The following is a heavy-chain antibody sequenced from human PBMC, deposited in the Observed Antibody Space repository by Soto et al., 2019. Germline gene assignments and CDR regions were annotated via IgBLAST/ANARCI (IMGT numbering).Heavy chain of an antibody. CDR2: ISYDGSNN. V-gene: IGHV3-30*18. CDR1: GFTFSSYG. Sequence: QVQLVESGGGVVQPGRSLRLSCAASGFTFSSYGMHWVRQAPGKGLEWVAVISYDGSNNYYADSVKGRFTISRDNSKNTLYLQMNSLRAEDTAVYYCAKGVAVAGTSHDAFDIWGQGTMVTVSS. J-gene: IGHJ3*02. D-gene: IGHD6-19*01. CDR3: AKGVAVAGTSHDAFDI.